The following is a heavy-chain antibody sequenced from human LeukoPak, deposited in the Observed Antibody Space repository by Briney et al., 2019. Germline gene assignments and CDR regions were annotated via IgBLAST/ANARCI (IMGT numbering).Heavy chain of an antibody. J-gene: IGHJ4*02. V-gene: IGHV1-8*01. CDR3: ATAAAAGGYYFDY. Sequence: ASVKVSCKASGYTFTSYDINWVRQATGQGLEWMGWMNPNSGNTGYAQKFQGRVTMTRNTSISTAYMELGSLRSEDTAVYYCATAAAAGGYYFDYWGQGTLVTVSS. CDR1: GYTFTSYD. CDR2: MNPNSGNT. D-gene: IGHD6-13*01.